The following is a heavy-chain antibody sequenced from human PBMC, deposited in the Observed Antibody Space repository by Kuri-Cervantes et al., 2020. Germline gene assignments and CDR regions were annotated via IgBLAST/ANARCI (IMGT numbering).Heavy chain of an antibody. Sequence: ESLKISCAVYGGSFSGYYWNWIRQPPGKGLEWIGYIYYSGSTNYNPSLKSRVTISVDTSKNQFSLKLSSVTAADTAVYYCASITPPIPMDDAFDIWGQGTMVTVSS. D-gene: IGHD3-10*01. CDR3: ASITPPIPMDDAFDI. CDR1: GGSFSGYY. J-gene: IGHJ3*02. CDR2: IYYSGST. V-gene: IGHV4-59*01.